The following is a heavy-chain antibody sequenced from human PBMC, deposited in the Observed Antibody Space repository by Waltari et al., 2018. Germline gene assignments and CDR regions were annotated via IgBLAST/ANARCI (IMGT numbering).Heavy chain of an antibody. Sequence: QMQLQETGPGLVKPSEPLSLTCTVPGGSISSSTYYWGWIRQPPGKGLEWIGNIYYSGSTYYKPSLKSRLTISVDTSKNQFSLNLRSVTAADTAVYYCARLPISLGVGSVFDIWGQGTMVTVSS. CDR1: GGSISSSTYY. CDR3: ARLPISLGVGSVFDI. J-gene: IGHJ3*02. CDR2: IYYSGST. D-gene: IGHD2-15*01. V-gene: IGHV4-39*01.